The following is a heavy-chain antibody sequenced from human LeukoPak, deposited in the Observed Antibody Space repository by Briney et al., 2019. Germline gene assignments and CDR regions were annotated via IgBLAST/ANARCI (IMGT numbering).Heavy chain of an antibody. CDR2: IYSSGNT. V-gene: IGHV4-4*07. Sequence: SETLSLTCTVSGGSISSNYWSWIRQPAGKGLEYIVRIYSSGNTNYNPSLKSRVTMSVDTSKNQFSLLLHSVTAAYTAVYYCARVWLSSGSYWYFDFWGRGTLVIVSS. D-gene: IGHD3-22*01. CDR3: ARVWLSSGSYWYFDF. CDR1: GGSISSNY. J-gene: IGHJ2*01.